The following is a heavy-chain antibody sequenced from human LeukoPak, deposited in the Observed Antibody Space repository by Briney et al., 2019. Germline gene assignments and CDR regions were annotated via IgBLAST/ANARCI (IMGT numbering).Heavy chain of an antibody. Sequence: PGGSLRLSCAASGFTFSSYGMHWVRQAPGKGLEWVAVISYDGSNKYYADSVKGRFTISRDNSKNTLYLQMNSLRAEDTAVYYCAKDYYGSGSYYNYYYYYMDVWGKGTTVTVSS. CDR1: GFTFSSYG. J-gene: IGHJ6*03. D-gene: IGHD3-10*01. CDR2: ISYDGSNK. V-gene: IGHV3-30*18. CDR3: AKDYYGSGSYYNYYYYYMDV.